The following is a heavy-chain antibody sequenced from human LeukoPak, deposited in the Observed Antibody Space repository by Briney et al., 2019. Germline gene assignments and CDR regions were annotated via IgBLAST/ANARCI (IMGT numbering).Heavy chain of an antibody. CDR3: ARSDGAGATDY. J-gene: IGHJ4*02. CDR2: IYYTGST. D-gene: IGHD1-26*01. CDR1: GGSISSHY. V-gene: IGHV4-59*11. Sequence: SETLSLTCSVSGGSISSHYWSWMRQPPGKGLEWIGYIYYTGSTDYNPSLKSRVTISVDTSKNQLSLKLSSVTAADAAVYYCARSDGAGATDYWGLGTLVTVSS.